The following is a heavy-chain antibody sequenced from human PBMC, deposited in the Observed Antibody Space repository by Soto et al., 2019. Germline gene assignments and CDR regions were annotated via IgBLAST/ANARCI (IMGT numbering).Heavy chain of an antibody. Sequence: PSETLSLTCTVSGGSISSGDYYWSWIRQPPGKGLEWIGYIYYSGSTYYNPSLKSRVTISVDTSKNQFSLKLSSVTAADTAVYYCARDDGSSGWYGNWFDPWGQGTLVTVS. CDR2: IYYSGST. V-gene: IGHV4-30-4*01. J-gene: IGHJ5*02. D-gene: IGHD6-19*01. CDR1: GGSISSGDYY. CDR3: ARDDGSSGWYGNWFDP.